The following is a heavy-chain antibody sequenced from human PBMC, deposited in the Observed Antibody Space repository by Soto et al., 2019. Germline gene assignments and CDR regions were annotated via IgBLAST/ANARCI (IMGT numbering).Heavy chain of an antibody. CDR3: ARKSIAARPTSYYYYMDV. J-gene: IGHJ6*03. V-gene: IGHV4-59*01. D-gene: IGHD6-6*01. CDR2: IYYSGST. Sequence: SETLSLTCTVSGGSISSYYWSWIRQPPGKGLEWIGYIYYSGSTNYNPSLKSRVTISVDTSKNQFSLKLSSVTAADTAVYYCARKSIAARPTSYYYYMDVWGKGTTVTVSS. CDR1: GGSISSYY.